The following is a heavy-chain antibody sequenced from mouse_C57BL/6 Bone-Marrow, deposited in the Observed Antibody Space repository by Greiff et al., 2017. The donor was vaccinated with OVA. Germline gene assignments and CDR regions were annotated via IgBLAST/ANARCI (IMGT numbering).Heavy chain of an antibody. D-gene: IGHD1-1*01. CDR3: ARYYYYGSSYGYFDV. Sequence: QVHVKQPGAELVMPGASVKLSCKASGYTFTSYWMHWVKQRPGQGLEWIGEIDPSDSYTNYNQKFKGQSTLTVDKSSSTAYMQLSSLTSEDSAVYYCARYYYYGSSYGYFDVWGTGTTVTVSS. V-gene: IGHV1-69*01. CDR2: IDPSDSYT. CDR1: GYTFTSYW. J-gene: IGHJ1*03.